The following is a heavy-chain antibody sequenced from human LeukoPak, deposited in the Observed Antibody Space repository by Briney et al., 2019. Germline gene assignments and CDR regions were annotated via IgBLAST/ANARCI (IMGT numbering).Heavy chain of an antibody. J-gene: IGHJ4*02. Sequence: ASVKVSCKASGYTFTGYYIHWARQAPGQGLEWMGWINPNSGGTNYAQKFQGRVTMTRDTSISTAYMELSRLRSDDTAVYYCARAPGVGATTSTGDYWGQGTLVTASS. CDR2: INPNSGGT. V-gene: IGHV1-2*02. CDR1: GYTFTGYY. CDR3: ARAPGVGATTSTGDY. D-gene: IGHD1-26*01.